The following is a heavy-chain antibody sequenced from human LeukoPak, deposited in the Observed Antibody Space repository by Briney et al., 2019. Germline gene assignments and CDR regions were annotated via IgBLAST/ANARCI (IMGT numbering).Heavy chain of an antibody. J-gene: IGHJ3*02. CDR1: GFTFSSYS. CDR3: ARYGDLIRDAFDI. D-gene: IGHD4-17*01. Sequence: PGGSLRLSCAASGFTFSSYSMNWVRQAPGKGLEWVSSISSSSSYIYYADSVKGRFTISRDNAKNSLYLQMNSLRAEDTAVYYCARYGDLIRDAFDIWGQGTMVTVSS. V-gene: IGHV3-21*01. CDR2: ISSSSSYI.